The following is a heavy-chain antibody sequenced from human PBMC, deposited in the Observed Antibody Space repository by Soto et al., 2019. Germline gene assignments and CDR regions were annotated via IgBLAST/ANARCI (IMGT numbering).Heavy chain of an antibody. CDR1: GFTFSDYY. CDR2: ISSSSSYT. Sequence: KPGGSLRLSCAASGFTFSDYYMSWIRQAPGKGLEWVSYISSSSSYTNYADSVKGRFTISRDNAKNSLYLQMNSLRAEDTAVYYCARDRGEQQLAYYYYYGMDVWGQGTTVTVSS. J-gene: IGHJ6*02. CDR3: ARDRGEQQLAYYYYYGMDV. D-gene: IGHD6-13*01. V-gene: IGHV3-11*06.